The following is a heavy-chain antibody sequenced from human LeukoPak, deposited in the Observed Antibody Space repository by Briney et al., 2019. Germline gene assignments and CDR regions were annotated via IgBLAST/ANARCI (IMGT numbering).Heavy chain of an antibody. CDR2: IYYSGST. D-gene: IGHD5-18*01. Sequence: SETLSLTCTVSGGSISSYYWSWIRQPPGKGLEWIGYIYYSGSTNYNPSLKSRVTISVDTSKNQFSLKLSSVTAADTAVYYCARLGYSYGYQFDYWGQGTLVTVSS. CDR3: ARLGYSYGYQFDY. J-gene: IGHJ4*02. V-gene: IGHV4-59*08. CDR1: GGSISSYY.